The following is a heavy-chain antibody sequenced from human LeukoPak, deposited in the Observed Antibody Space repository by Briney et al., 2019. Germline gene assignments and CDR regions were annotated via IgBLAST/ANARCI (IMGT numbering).Heavy chain of an antibody. CDR1: GYTFTGYY. D-gene: IGHD1-26*01. CDR3: ACNSGSYYVSIGY. Sequence: GASVKVSCKASGYTFTGYYMHWGRQAPGQGLEWMGRINPNSGGTNYAQKFQGRVTMTRDTSISTAYMELSRLRSDDTAVYYCACNSGSYYVSIGYWGQGTLVTVSS. CDR2: INPNSGGT. V-gene: IGHV1-2*06. J-gene: IGHJ4*02.